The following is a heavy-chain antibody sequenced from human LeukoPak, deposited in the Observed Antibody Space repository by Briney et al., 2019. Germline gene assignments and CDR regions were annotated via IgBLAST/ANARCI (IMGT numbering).Heavy chain of an antibody. CDR3: ARGLNLRWLQMTFDY. D-gene: IGHD5-24*01. V-gene: IGHV4-34*01. CDR2: INHSGST. CDR1: GGSFSGYY. Sequence: PSETLSLTCTVYGGSFSGYYWSWIRQPPGKGLEWIGEINHSGSTNYNSSLKSRVTLSVDTSKNQFSLKLSSVTAADTAVYYCARGLNLRWLQMTFDYWGQGTLVTVSS. J-gene: IGHJ4*02.